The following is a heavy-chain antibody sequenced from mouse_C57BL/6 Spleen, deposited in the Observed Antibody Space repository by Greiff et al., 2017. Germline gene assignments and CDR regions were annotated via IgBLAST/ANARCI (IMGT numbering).Heavy chain of an antibody. J-gene: IGHJ4*01. D-gene: IGHD3-2*02. CDR1: GFTFSSYG. Sequence: EVQGVESGGDLVKPGGSLKLSCAASGFTFSSYGMSWVRQTPDKRLEWVATISSGGSYTYYPDSVKGRFTISRDNAKNTLYLQMSSLKSEDTAMYYCARQDSSGYGAMDYWGQGTSVTVSS. CDR2: ISSGGSYT. CDR3: ARQDSSGYGAMDY. V-gene: IGHV5-6*01.